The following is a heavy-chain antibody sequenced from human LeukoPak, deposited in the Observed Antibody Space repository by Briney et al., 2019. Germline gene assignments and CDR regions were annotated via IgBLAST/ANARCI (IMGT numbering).Heavy chain of an antibody. J-gene: IGHJ4*02. CDR3: ARAPRGGTYLDC. Sequence: AGGSLRLSCAASGFTFSSYGMHWVRQAPGKGLEWVAVISYDGSNKYFADSVKGRFTISRDNSKNTLYLQMNSLRAEDTAVYYCARAPRGGTYLDCWGQGILVTVSS. V-gene: IGHV3-30*03. CDR2: ISYDGSNK. D-gene: IGHD3-16*01. CDR1: GFTFSSYG.